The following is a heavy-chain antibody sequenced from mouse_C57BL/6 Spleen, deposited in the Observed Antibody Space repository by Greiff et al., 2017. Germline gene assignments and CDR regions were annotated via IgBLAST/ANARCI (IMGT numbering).Heavy chain of an antibody. J-gene: IGHJ4*01. CDR3: ARNYGSTLYAMDY. CDR2: IDPSDSNT. Sequence: QVQLQQPGAELVMPGASVKLSCKASGYTFTSYWMHWVKQRPGQGLEWIGEIDPSDSNTNYNQKFKGKSTLTVDKSSSTAYMQLSSLTSEGSAVYYCARNYGSTLYAMDYWGQGTSVTVSS. D-gene: IGHD1-1*01. V-gene: IGHV1-69*01. CDR1: GYTFTSYW.